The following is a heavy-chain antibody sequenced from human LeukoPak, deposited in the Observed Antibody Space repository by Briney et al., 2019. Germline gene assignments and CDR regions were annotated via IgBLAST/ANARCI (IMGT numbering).Heavy chain of an antibody. J-gene: IGHJ3*02. Sequence: GGSLRLSCTASGFTFGDYAMSWFRQAPGKGLEWVGFIRSKAYGGTTEYAASVKGRFTISRDDSKSIAYLQMNSLKTEDTAVYYCTRSVTAAGRRDAFDIWGQGTMVTVSS. CDR3: TRSVTAAGRRDAFDI. CDR2: IRSKAYGGTT. V-gene: IGHV3-49*03. CDR1: GFTFGDYA. D-gene: IGHD6-13*01.